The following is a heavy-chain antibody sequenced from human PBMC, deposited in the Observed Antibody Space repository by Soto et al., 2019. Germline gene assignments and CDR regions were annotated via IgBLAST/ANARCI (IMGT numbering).Heavy chain of an antibody. D-gene: IGHD3-10*01. J-gene: IGHJ4*02. Sequence: QVQLVESGGGLVKPGGSLRLSCAASGFPFSDYYMTWIRQAPGKGLDWVSYISSSGTYTHFADSVKGRFTISRDNAKNSLYLQMNSLRPEDTAVYYCVRDISPNNFASGSYTCWGKGILVTVSS. CDR2: ISSSGTYT. CDR1: GFPFSDYY. V-gene: IGHV3-11*06. CDR3: VRDISPNNFASGSYTC.